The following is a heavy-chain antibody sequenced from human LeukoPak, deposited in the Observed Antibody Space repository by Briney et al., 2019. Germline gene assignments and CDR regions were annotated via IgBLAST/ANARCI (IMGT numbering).Heavy chain of an antibody. V-gene: IGHV4-34*01. CDR2: INHSGST. CDR1: GGSFSGYY. Sequence: RPSETLSLTCAVYGGSFSGYYWGWIRQPPGKGLEWIGEINHSGSTNYNPSLKSRVTISVDTSKNQFSLKLSSVTAADTAVYYCASTFGGVIAQGYWGQGTLVTVSS. D-gene: IGHD3-16*02. CDR3: ASTFGGVIAQGY. J-gene: IGHJ4*02.